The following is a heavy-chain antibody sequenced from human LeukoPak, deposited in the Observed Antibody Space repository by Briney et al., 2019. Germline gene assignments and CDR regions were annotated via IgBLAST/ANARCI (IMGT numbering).Heavy chain of an antibody. J-gene: IGHJ4*02. D-gene: IGHD3-3*01. CDR3: AKLDLLRLRFLEWLPWDGYYFDY. V-gene: IGHV3-23*01. Sequence: GGSLRLSCAASGFTFSSYAMSWVRQAPGKGLEWVSAISGSGGSTYYADSVKGRFTISRDNSKNTLYLQMNSLRAEDTAVYYCAKLDLLRLRFLEWLPWDGYYFDYWGQGTLVTVSS. CDR2: ISGSGGST. CDR1: GFTFSSYA.